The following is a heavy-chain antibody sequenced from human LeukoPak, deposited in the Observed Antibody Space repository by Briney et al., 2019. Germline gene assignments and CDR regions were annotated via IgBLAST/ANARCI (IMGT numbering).Heavy chain of an antibody. CDR1: GFTVSSNY. Sequence: PGGSLRLSCAASGFTVSSNYMSWVRQAPGKGLEWVSVIYSGGSTHYADSVKGRFTISRDNSKNTLYLQMNSLRAEDTAVYYCASDSSGYYYGYGVFDIWGQGTMATVSS. D-gene: IGHD3-22*01. CDR2: IYSGGST. J-gene: IGHJ3*02. CDR3: ASDSSGYYYGYGVFDI. V-gene: IGHV3-53*01.